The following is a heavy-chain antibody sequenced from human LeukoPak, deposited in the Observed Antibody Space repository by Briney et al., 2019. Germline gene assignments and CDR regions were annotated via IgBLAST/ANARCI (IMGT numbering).Heavy chain of an antibody. V-gene: IGHV3-33*01. J-gene: IGHJ4*02. CDR2: IWNEGTNK. CDR1: GFSFSNYG. CDR3: VGDTPPGGDFFFNY. D-gene: IGHD3-16*01. Sequence: PGGSLRLSCAASGFSFSNYGMHWVRQAPGKGLEWVALIWNEGTNKYYADSVKGRFTISRDNSKNTLYLQMNSLRTEDTAAYYCVGDTPPGGDFFFNYWGQGALVTVSS.